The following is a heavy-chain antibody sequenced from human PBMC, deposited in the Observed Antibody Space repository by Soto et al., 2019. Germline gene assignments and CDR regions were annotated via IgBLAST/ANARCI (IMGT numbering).Heavy chain of an antibody. CDR1: GDSISNSDYY. J-gene: IGHJ6*02. CDR2: IDYSGST. V-gene: IGHV4-30-4*01. CDR3: ARDGRYYYCFDG. Sequence: SETLSLTCTVSGDSISNSDYYWNWISQSPGKGLEWIASIDYSGSTYYNPSLKSHVVISADTSKNLFSLKLRSVTAADPALYFCARDGRYYYCFDGWGQGTMVTVSS.